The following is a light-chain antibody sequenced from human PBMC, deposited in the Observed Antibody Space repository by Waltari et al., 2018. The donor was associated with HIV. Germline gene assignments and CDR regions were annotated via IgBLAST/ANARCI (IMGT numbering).Light chain of an antibody. Sequence: SYELTQPPSVSVSPGQTARTTCSGDKWGDKYACCYQQKPGQSPVLLIYADSRRPSGIPERFSGSKSGNTATLTIRGTQAMDEADYYCRAWDSSTVVFGGGTKLTVL. J-gene: IGLJ2*01. CDR3: RAWDSSTVV. V-gene: IGLV3-1*01. CDR1: KWGDKY. CDR2: ADS.